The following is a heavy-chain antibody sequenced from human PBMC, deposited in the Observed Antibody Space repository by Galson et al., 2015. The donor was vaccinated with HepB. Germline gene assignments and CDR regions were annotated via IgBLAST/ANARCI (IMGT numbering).Heavy chain of an antibody. CDR2: MNPNTGNT. CDR3: AREVVIAIRAFDI. Sequence: SVKVSCKASGYTFTSYDINWLRQATGQGLEWMGWMNPNTGNTGYAQKFQGGVTMTSDTSISTAYMELSSLRSEDTAVYYCAREVVIAIRAFDIWGQGTMVPVS. V-gene: IGHV1-8*01. J-gene: IGHJ3*02. D-gene: IGHD2-21*01. CDR1: GYTFTSYD.